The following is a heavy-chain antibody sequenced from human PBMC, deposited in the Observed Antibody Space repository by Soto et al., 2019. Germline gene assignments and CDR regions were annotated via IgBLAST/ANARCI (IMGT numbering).Heavy chain of an antibody. CDR1: GGSISSSNW. CDR3: AREEKYYDYVWGSYRASGMDV. J-gene: IGHJ6*02. CDR2: IYHSGST. D-gene: IGHD3-16*02. Sequence: SETLSLTCAVSGGSISSSNWLSWVRQPPGKGLEWIGEIYHSGSTNYNPSLKSRVTISVDKSKNQFSLKLSSVTAADTAVYYCAREEKYYDYVWGSYRASGMDVWGQGTTVTVSS. V-gene: IGHV4-4*02.